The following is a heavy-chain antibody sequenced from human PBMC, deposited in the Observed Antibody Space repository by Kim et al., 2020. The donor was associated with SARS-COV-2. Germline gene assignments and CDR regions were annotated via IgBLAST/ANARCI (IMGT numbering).Heavy chain of an antibody. CDR2: INSDGSST. CDR3: ARGEGITMVRGASGKSGWFDP. V-gene: IGHV3-74*01. J-gene: IGHJ5*02. CDR1: GFTFSSYW. D-gene: IGHD3-10*01. Sequence: GGSLRLSCAASGFTFSSYWMHWVRQAPGKGLVWVSRINSDGSSTSYADSVKGRFTISRDNAKNTLYLQMNSLRAEDTAVYYCARGEGITMVRGASGKSGWFDPWGQGTLVTVSS.